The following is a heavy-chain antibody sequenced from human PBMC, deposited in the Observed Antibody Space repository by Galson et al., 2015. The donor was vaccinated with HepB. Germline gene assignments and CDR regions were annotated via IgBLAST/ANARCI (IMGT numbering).Heavy chain of an antibody. J-gene: IGHJ6*02. V-gene: IGHV3-33*08. D-gene: IGHD2-15*01. CDR2: IWFDGSEM. Sequence: SLRLSCAASGFPFSDYAMHWVRQAPGKGPEWVAVIWFDGSEMYYGDFVKGRFTISRDNSKNTLYLQVNSLRAEDTAVYYCARESPRRGGICEGAFCKGVDVWGQGTTVTVSS. CDR1: GFPFSDYA. CDR3: ARESPRRGGICEGAFCKGVDV.